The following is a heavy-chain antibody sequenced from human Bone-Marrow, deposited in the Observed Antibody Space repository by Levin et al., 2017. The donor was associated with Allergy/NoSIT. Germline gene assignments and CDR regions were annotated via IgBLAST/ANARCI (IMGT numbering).Heavy chain of an antibody. CDR3: ARGHYYDYIWGSYRPTIDAFDI. J-gene: IGHJ3*02. Sequence: RSQTLSLTCAVYGGSFSGSYWSWIRQPPGKGLEWIGEINHSGSTNYNPSLKSRVTISVDTSKNQFSLKLSSVTAADTAVYYCARGHYYDYIWGSYRPTIDAFDIWGQGTMVTVSS. V-gene: IGHV4-34*01. D-gene: IGHD3-16*02. CDR2: INHSGST. CDR1: GGSFSGSY.